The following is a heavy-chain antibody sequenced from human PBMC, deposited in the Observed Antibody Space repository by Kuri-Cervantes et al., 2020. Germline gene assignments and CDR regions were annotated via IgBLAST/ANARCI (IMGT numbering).Heavy chain of an antibody. Sequence: ESLKISCAVYGGSFSGYHWTWIRQPPGKGLEWIGEINHSGCTNYNPSLKSRDTMSVDTSKNQFSLKLSSVTAADTAVYYRARGPSYPWFDPWGQGTLVTVSS. CDR2: INHSGCT. CDR1: GGSFSGYH. V-gene: IGHV4-34*01. J-gene: IGHJ5*02. CDR3: ARGPSYPWFDP.